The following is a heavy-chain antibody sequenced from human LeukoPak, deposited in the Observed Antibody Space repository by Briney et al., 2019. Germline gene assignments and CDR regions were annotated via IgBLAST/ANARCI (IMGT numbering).Heavy chain of an antibody. Sequence: GGSLRLSCAASGFTFSTNFMSWVRQAPGKVLEWVSGHNGRDEGTHYADSVKGRFTISRDNSKNTLYLQMNSLRAEDTAVYYCAKALIGYSYGSYYFDYWGQGTLVTVSS. CDR3: AKALIGYSYGSYYFDY. CDR2: HNGRDEGT. J-gene: IGHJ4*02. CDR1: GFTFSTNF. V-gene: IGHV3-23*01. D-gene: IGHD5-18*01.